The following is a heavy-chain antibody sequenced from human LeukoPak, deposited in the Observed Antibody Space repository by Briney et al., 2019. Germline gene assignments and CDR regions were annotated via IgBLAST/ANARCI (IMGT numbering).Heavy chain of an antibody. D-gene: IGHD3-22*01. Sequence: SVKVSCKASRGTFSKYAISWVRQAPGQGLEWMGRIIPILNITHYAQKFQGRVTIAADKSTSTAYMELSSLRSEDTAVYYCARDNDRAREIDYWGQGTLVTVSS. V-gene: IGHV1-69*04. CDR3: ARDNDRAREIDY. CDR2: IIPILNIT. CDR1: RGTFSKYA. J-gene: IGHJ4*02.